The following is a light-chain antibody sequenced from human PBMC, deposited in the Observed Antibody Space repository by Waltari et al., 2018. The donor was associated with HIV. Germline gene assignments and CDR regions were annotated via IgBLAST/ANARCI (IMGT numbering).Light chain of an antibody. CDR1: SSDVGGYNY. Sequence: QSALTQPASVSASPGQSITISCTGTSSDVGGYNYVSWYQQHPGKAPKLMLFDVTQRPSGVSNRFSGSKSGNTASLTISGLQAEDEADYYCSSYTSSSTFVIFGGGTKLTVL. CDR2: DVT. J-gene: IGLJ2*01. CDR3: SSYTSSSTFVI. V-gene: IGLV2-14*03.